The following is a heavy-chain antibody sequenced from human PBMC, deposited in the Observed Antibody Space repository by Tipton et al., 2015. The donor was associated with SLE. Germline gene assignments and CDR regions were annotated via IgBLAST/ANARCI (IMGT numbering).Heavy chain of an antibody. CDR2: IYYSGRT. J-gene: IGHJ4*02. CDR1: GGSISRSSYY. V-gene: IGHV4-39*01. D-gene: IGHD7-27*01. CDR3: ARQLGSKFVPYYFDY. Sequence: TLSLTCTVSGGSISRSSYYWGCIRQPPGKGLEWIGSIYYSGRTYHNPSLKSRVTISVDTSKNQFSLNLSSVTAADTAVYYCARQLGSKFVPYYFDYWGQGSLVTVSS.